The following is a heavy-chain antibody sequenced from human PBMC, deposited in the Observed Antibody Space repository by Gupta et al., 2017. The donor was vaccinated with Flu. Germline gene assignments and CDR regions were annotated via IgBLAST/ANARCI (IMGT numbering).Heavy chain of an antibody. CDR2: VGSGGDRT. V-gene: IGHV3-23*01. D-gene: IGHD6-13*01. J-gene: IGHJ4*02. Sequence: EVPLLESGGGVVQPGESLALPWVGPGITFSAFAMNWVRQAPGKGLEWLSTVGSGGDRTYYADSVMGRFTISRDNTKNTIYLQMNSLRGDDTAVYFGAKDRSGNPAIDYWGQGALVTVSA. CDR1: GITFSAFA. CDR3: AKDRSGNPAIDY.